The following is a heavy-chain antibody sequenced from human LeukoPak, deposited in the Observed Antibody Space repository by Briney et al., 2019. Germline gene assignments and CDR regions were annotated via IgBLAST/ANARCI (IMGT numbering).Heavy chain of an antibody. CDR3: ARGRRKSYYFDY. CDR2: ISSSGSTI. J-gene: IGHJ4*02. D-gene: IGHD1-26*01. V-gene: IGHV3-48*04. CDR1: GFTFSTSG. Sequence: GGSLRLSCAASGFTFSTSGFNWVRQAPGKGLEWVSYISSSGSTIYYADSVKGRFTISRDNAKNSLYLQMNSLRAEDTAVYYCARGRRKSYYFDYWGQGTLVTVSS.